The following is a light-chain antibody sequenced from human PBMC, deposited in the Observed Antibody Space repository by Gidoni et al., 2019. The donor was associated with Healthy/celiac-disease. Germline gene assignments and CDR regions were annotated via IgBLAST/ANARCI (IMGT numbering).Light chain of an antibody. Sequence: EIVLTQSPGTLSLSPGERATLSCRASQSVSSRCLAWYQQTPGQAPSLLIYGASSRATGIPDRFSGSGSGTDFTLTISRLEPEDFAVYYCQQYGSSPKTFGQGTKVEIK. V-gene: IGKV3-20*01. J-gene: IGKJ1*01. CDR1: QSVSSRC. CDR3: QQYGSSPKT. CDR2: GAS.